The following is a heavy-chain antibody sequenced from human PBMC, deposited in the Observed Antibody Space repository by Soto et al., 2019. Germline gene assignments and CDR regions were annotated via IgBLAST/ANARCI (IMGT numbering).Heavy chain of an antibody. D-gene: IGHD5-18*01. CDR2: ISTAGDT. V-gene: IGHV3-13*01. CDR3: ARARGYSYGTDAFDI. CDR1: GFTFSSHD. Sequence: EVQLVESGGGLVQPGGSLRLSCAASGFTFSSHDMHWVRQATGKGLEWVSGISTAGDTYYPGSVKGRFTISRENAKSSFYLQMNSLRAGDTAVYYCARARGYSYGTDAFDIWGQGTMVTVSS. J-gene: IGHJ3*02.